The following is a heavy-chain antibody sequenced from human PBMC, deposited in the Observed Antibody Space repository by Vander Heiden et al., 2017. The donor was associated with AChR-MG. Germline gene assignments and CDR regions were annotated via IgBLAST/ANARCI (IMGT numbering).Heavy chain of an antibody. J-gene: IGHJ3*02. CDR1: GFIFSGYA. Sequence: EVQLLESGGGLVQPGGSLRLSCAASGFIFSGYAMRWVRQVPGKGLEWVSGISGSGGSTYYADAVKGRFTISRDNSKNTLFLQMNSLRAEDTALYFCAKDFYYDNSGYYYFFAFDIWGQGTMVTVSS. D-gene: IGHD3-22*01. V-gene: IGHV3-23*01. CDR2: ISGSGGST. CDR3: AKDFYYDNSGYYYFFAFDI.